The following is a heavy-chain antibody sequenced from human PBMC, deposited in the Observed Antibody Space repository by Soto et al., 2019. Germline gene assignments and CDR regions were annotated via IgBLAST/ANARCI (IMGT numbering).Heavy chain of an antibody. CDR2: INPSGGST. CDR1: GYTFTSYY. D-gene: IGHD1-26*01. Sequence: ASVKVSCKASGYTFTSYYMHWVRQAPGQGLEWMGIINPSGGSTSYAQKFQGRVTMTRDTSTSTVYMELSSLRSEDTAVYYCARRDSGSYYTGLFYGMDVWGQGTTVTVSS. J-gene: IGHJ6*02. V-gene: IGHV1-46*03. CDR3: ARRDSGSYYTGLFYGMDV.